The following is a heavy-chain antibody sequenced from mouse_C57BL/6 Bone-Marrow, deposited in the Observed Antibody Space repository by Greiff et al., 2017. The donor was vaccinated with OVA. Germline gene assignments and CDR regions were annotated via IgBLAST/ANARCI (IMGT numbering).Heavy chain of an antibody. Sequence: EVQLVESGGGLVKPGGSLKLSCAASGFTFSSYTMSWVRQTPEKRLEWVATISGGGGNTYYPDSVKGRFTISRDNAKNTLYLQMSSLRSEDTDLYYCARQRSHYYGSSYDFDYWGQGTTLTVSS. CDR3: ARQRSHYYGSSYDFDY. J-gene: IGHJ2*01. CDR1: GFTFSSYT. D-gene: IGHD1-1*01. V-gene: IGHV5-9*01. CDR2: ISGGGGNT.